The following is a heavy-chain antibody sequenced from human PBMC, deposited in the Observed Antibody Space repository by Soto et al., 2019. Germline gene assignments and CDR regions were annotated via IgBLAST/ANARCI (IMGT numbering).Heavy chain of an antibody. CDR1: GFTFSSYA. CDR3: AKAAWRGYYYIDS. J-gene: IGHJ4*02. V-gene: IGHV3-23*01. CDR2: ISGSGGST. Sequence: EVQLLESGGGLVQPGGSLRLSCAASGFTFSSYAMSWVRQAPGKGLEWVSAISGSGGSTYYADSVKSMFTISGHNSKNTLYLPMNRLRAEDTAVYYWAKAAWRGYYYIDSWGQGTLVTVCS. D-gene: IGHD3-3*01.